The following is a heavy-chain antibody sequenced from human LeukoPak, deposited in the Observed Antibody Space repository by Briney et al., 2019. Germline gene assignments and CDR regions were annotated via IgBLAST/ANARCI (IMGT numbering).Heavy chain of an antibody. J-gene: IGHJ4*02. CDR1: GFTFKTYW. V-gene: IGHV3-7*01. Sequence: QPGGSLRLSCAASGFTFKTYWMIWVRRPPGKGLEWVANINQDGSEKYYVDSVKGRFTVSGDNAKNSLYLQLNSLRAEDTAVYYSGTRAYWGQGTLVTVSS. CDR3: GTRAY. CDR2: INQDGSEK.